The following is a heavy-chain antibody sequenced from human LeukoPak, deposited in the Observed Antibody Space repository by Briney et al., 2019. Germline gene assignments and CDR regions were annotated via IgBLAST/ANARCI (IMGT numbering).Heavy chain of an antibody. CDR1: GFTFSSYG. J-gene: IGHJ4*02. V-gene: IGHV3-30*02. D-gene: IGHD5-12*01. Sequence: GGSLRLSXAASGFTFSSYGVHWVRQAPGKGLEWVAFIRYDGSNKYYADSVKGRFTISRDNSKNTLYLQMNSLRAEDTAVYYCAKDLGYSGYDPLGLWGQGTLVTVSS. CDR3: AKDLGYSGYDPLGL. CDR2: IRYDGSNK.